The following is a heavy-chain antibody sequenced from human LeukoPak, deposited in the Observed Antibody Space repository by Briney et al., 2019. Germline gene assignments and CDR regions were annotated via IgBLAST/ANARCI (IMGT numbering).Heavy chain of an antibody. Sequence: PSETLSLTCTVSGGSISSYYWSWIRQPPGKGLEWIGYIYYSGSTNYNPSLKSRVTISVDTSKNQFSLKLSSVTAADTAVYYCARGPLLRSYYYMDVWGKGTTVTVSS. D-gene: IGHD3-3*01. CDR1: GGSISSYY. CDR2: IYYSGST. J-gene: IGHJ6*03. V-gene: IGHV4-59*01. CDR3: ARGPLLRSYYYMDV.